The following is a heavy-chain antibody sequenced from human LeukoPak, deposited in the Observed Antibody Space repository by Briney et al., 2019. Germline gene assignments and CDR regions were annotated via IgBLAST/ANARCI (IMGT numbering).Heavy chain of an antibody. Sequence: GASVKVSCKASGGTFSSYAISWVRQAPGQGLEWMGGIIPIFGTANYAQKFQGRVTITTDESTSTAYMELSSLRSEDTAVYYCTSNCGGDCYFFDYWGQGTLVTVSS. CDR2: IIPIFGTA. J-gene: IGHJ4*02. V-gene: IGHV1-69*05. CDR1: GGTFSSYA. CDR3: TSNCGGDCYFFDY. D-gene: IGHD2-21*01.